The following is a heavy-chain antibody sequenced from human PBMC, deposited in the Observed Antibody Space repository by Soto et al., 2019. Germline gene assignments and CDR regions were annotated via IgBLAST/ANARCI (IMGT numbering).Heavy chain of an antibody. D-gene: IGHD3-10*01. CDR2: ISWNSGSI. CDR3: AKDISRPTYYDGSGSDYGMDV. J-gene: IGHJ6*01. Sequence: SLRLSCAASGFTFDDYAMHCVRQAPGKGLEWVSGISWNSGSIGYADSVKGRFTISRDNAKNSLYLQMNSLRAEDTALYYCAKDISRPTYYDGSGSDYGMDVWGQGTTVTVSS. CDR1: GFTFDDYA. V-gene: IGHV3-9*01.